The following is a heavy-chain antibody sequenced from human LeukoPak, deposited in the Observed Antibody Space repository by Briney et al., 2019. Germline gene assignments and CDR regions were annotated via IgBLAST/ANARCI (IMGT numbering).Heavy chain of an antibody. CDR2: IWFDGSNK. V-gene: IGHV3-33*01. D-gene: IGHD3-22*01. CDR1: GFTFSNYG. CDR3: ARDGDTSGHYGHFDY. J-gene: IGHJ4*02. Sequence: GGSLRLSCAASGFTFSNYGIHWVRQAPGKGLEWVAVIWFDGSNKYYADSVKGRFTISRDNSKNTVYLQMNTLRAEDTAVYYCARDGDTSGHYGHFDYWGQGTLVTVSS.